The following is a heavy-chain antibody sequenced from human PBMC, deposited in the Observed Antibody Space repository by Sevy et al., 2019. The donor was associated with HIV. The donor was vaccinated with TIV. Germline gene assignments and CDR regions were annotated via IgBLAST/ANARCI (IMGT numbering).Heavy chain of an antibody. J-gene: IGHJ4*02. D-gene: IGHD6-19*01. CDR3: ASLSKPYSSGWYVPDY. V-gene: IGHV1-18*01. Sequence: GPSVKVSCKASGYTFTSYGISWVRQAPGQGLEWMGWISAYNGNTNYAQKLQGRVTMTTDTSTSTAYMELRSLRSDDTAVYYCASLSKPYSSGWYVPDYWGRGTLVTVSS. CDR2: ISAYNGNT. CDR1: GYTFTSYG.